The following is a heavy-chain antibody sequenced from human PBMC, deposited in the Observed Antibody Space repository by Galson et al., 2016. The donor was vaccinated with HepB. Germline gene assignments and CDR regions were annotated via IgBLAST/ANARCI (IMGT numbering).Heavy chain of an antibody. J-gene: IGHJ6*02. CDR1: GFTFSSDA. CDR2: ISYDGNYK. V-gene: IGHV3-30*04. CDR3: ARDPMATRYYYYGMDV. Sequence: SLRLSCAASGFTFSSDAMHWVRQAPSKGLEWVAVISYDGNYKSYADAVKGRFIISRDNSKNTLFLQMNSLRAEDTAVYYCARDPMATRYYYYGMDVWGQGTTVTVSS. D-gene: IGHD5-24*01.